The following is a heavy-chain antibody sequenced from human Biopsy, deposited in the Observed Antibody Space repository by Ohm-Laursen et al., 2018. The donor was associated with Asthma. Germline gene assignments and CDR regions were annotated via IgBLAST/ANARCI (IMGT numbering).Heavy chain of an antibody. CDR1: GASSSNYA. D-gene: IGHD5-12*01. Sequence: SVKPSCTASGASSSNYAPSWVRQAPGQGLEWMGVVIPVLVTPDPAQRFAGRVTITADESTSTAYMELSSLSSEATAVYYCARGYSGSDRIVYYYSGLEVWGQGTTVTVSS. CDR3: ARGYSGSDRIVYYYSGLEV. V-gene: IGHV1-69*13. CDR2: VIPVLVTP. J-gene: IGHJ6*02.